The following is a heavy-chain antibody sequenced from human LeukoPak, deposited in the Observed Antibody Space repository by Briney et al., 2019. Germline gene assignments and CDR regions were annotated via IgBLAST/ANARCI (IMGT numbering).Heavy chain of an antibody. CDR3: ARSKYYFDY. V-gene: IGHV4-59*01. D-gene: IGHD2/OR15-2a*01. J-gene: IGHJ4*02. Sequence: SETLSLTCTVSGGSISNYYWSWIRQPPGKGLEWIGYIYNSGHTNYNPSLKSRVTISEDTSKNQLSLRLSSVTAADTAVYYCARSKYYFDYWAQGTLVTVSS. CDR2: IYNSGHT. CDR1: GGSISNYY.